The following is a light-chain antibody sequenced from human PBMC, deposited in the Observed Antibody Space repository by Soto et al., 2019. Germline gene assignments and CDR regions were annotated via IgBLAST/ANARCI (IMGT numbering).Light chain of an antibody. CDR1: QSVSSY. Sequence: EIVLTQSPATLSLSPGERATLSCRASQSVSSYLLWYQQKPGQAPRLLIYDASNRATGIPARFSGSGSGTDFTLTISSLEPEDFAVYYCQQRSNRPITFGQGTRLEIK. J-gene: IGKJ5*01. CDR3: QQRSNRPIT. CDR2: DAS. V-gene: IGKV3-11*01.